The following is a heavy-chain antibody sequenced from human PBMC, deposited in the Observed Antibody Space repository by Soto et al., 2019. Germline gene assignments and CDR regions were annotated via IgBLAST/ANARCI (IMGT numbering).Heavy chain of an antibody. CDR2: IIPIFGTA. D-gene: IGHD4-17*01. CDR1: GGTFSSYA. J-gene: IGHJ4*02. Sequence: QVQLVQSGAEVKKPGSSVKVSCKASGGTFSSYAISWVRQAPGQGLEWMGGIIPIFGTANYAQKFQGRVTMTADESTSTAYMELSSRRSEDTAVYYCAPEGALREPNDYWGQGTLVTVSS. V-gene: IGHV1-69*12. CDR3: APEGALREPNDY.